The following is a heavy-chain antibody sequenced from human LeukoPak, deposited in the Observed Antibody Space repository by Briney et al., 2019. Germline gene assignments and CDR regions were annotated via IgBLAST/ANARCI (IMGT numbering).Heavy chain of an antibody. CDR2: TSGSGVDT. J-gene: IGHJ4*02. CDR1: GFTFSSYA. V-gene: IGHV3-23*01. Sequence: GGSLRLSCAASGFTFSSYAMSWVRQVPGKGLEWVSSTSGSGVDTYYADSVKGRFTISRDNSKNTLYLQMDSLRAEDRAVYYCAKDPRDRDGYSTFDYWGQGTLVTVSS. CDR3: AKDPRDRDGYSTFDY. D-gene: IGHD5-24*01.